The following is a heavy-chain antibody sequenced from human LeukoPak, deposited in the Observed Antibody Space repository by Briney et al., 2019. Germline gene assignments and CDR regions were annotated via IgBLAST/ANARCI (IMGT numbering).Heavy chain of an antibody. Sequence: GGSLRLSCAASGFTSSGDNMNWVRQAPGKGLEWVSFISNSGNFIKYADSVKGRFTISRDNAKNSLYLQLNSLRAKDTAMYYCTRDRSLNIRAYDIWGQGTLVTVSS. CDR1: GFTSSGDN. D-gene: IGHD3-10*01. V-gene: IGHV3-21*01. CDR3: TRDRSLNIRAYDI. J-gene: IGHJ3*02. CDR2: ISNSGNFI.